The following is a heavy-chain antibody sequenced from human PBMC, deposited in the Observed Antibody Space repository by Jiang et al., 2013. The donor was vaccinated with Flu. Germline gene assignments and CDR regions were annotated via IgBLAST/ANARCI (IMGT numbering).Heavy chain of an antibody. Sequence: YRSKWYNDYAVSVKSRITINPDTSKNQFSLQLNSVTPEDTAIYYCARAWFGELSWFDPWGQGTLVTVSS. V-gene: IGHV6-1*01. CDR3: ARAWFGELSWFDP. CDR2: YRSKWYN. D-gene: IGHD3-10*01. J-gene: IGHJ5*02.